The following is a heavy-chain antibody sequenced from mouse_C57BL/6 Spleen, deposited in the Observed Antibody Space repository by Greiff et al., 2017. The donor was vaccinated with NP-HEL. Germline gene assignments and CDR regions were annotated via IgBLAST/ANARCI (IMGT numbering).Heavy chain of an antibody. CDR1: GYSFTGYY. V-gene: IGHV1-31*01. CDR3: ARGEDYDGAWFAY. CDR2: IYPYNGVS. J-gene: IGHJ3*01. Sequence: VQLKESGPELVKPGASVKISCKASGYSFTGYYMHWVKQSHGNILDWIGYIYPYNGVSSYNQKFKGKATLTVDKSSSTAYMELRSLTSEDSAVYYCARGEDYDGAWFAYWGQGTLVTVSA. D-gene: IGHD2-4*01.